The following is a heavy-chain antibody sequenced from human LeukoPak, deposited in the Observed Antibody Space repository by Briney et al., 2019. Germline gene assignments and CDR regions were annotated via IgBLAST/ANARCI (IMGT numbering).Heavy chain of an antibody. CDR1: GYTFTSYD. CDR2: MNPKSGNT. D-gene: IGHD3-16*02. Sequence: ASVKVSCKASGYTFTSYDINWVRQATGQGLEWMGWMNPKSGNTGYAQKFQGRVTITRNTSISTAYMELSSLRSEDTAVYYCARDPYDYVWGSYRLAGPTYFDYWGQGTLVTVSS. J-gene: IGHJ4*02. V-gene: IGHV1-8*03. CDR3: ARDPYDYVWGSYRLAGPTYFDY.